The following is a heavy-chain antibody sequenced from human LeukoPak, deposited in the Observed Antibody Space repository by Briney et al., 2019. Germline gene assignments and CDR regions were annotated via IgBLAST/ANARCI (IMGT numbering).Heavy chain of an antibody. CDR1: GGSISSSNW. V-gene: IGHV4-4*02. CDR2: INHSGST. CDR3: ARGGSDCSSTSCYFGWWLAAAGTAYYFDY. J-gene: IGHJ4*02. D-gene: IGHD2-2*01. Sequence: SETLSLTCAVSGGSISSSNWWSWVRQPPGKGLEWIGEINHSGSTNYNPSLKSRVTISVDTSKNQFSLKLSSVTAADTAVYYCARGGSDCSSTSCYFGWWLAAAGTAYYFDYWGQGTLVTVSS.